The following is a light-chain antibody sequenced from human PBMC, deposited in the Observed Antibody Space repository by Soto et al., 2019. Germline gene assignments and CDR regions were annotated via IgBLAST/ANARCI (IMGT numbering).Light chain of an antibody. CDR1: QGISNE. Sequence: IQMTQSPSSLSASVGDRVTITCRASQGISNELGWYQQRPGKAPKVLIYGASNLQSGVPSRFSGSASGTDFTLTISSLQPEDFETYYCLQDYNYPWTFGQGTKVDIX. CDR2: GAS. V-gene: IGKV1-6*01. J-gene: IGKJ1*01. CDR3: LQDYNYPWT.